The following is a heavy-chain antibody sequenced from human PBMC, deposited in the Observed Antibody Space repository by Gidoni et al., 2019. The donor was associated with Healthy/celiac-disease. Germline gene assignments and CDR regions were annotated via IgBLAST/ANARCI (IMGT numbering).Heavy chain of an antibody. J-gene: IGHJ4*02. Sequence: EVQLVESGGGLVQPGGSLRPSCAASGFTYSSYWMSWVRQAPGKGLEWLANIKKDGSEKYYVASVKGRFTISIDNAKNSLYLQMNSLRAEDTAVYYCARVWGVGSSPDFDYWGQGTLVTVSS. V-gene: IGHV3-7*01. CDR2: IKKDGSEK. CDR3: ARVWGVGSSPDFDY. CDR1: GFTYSSYW. D-gene: IGHD3-16*01.